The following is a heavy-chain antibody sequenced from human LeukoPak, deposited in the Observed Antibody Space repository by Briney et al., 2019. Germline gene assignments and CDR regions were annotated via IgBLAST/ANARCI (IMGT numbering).Heavy chain of an antibody. Sequence: GGSLRLSCAASGFTFSSYGMHWVRQAPGKGLEWVAVISYDGSNKYYADSVKGRFTISRDNSKNTLYLQMNSLRAEDTAVYYCAKEQVNYYGMDVWGQGTTVTVSS. CDR1: GFTFSSYG. J-gene: IGHJ6*02. CDR2: ISYDGSNK. CDR3: AKEQVNYYGMDV. V-gene: IGHV3-30*18.